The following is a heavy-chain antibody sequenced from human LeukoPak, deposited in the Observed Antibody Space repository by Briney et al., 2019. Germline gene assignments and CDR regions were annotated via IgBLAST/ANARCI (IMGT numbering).Heavy chain of an antibody. CDR1: GYTFTSYD. CDR2: MNPNSGIT. CDR3: ARGLSSSWNNWFDP. V-gene: IGHV1-8*03. J-gene: IGHJ5*02. D-gene: IGHD6-13*01. Sequence: RASVKVSCKASGYTFTSYDINWVRQATGQGLEWMGWMNPNSGITGYVQKFQGGVTITRNTSISTAYMELSSLTSEDTAVYYCARGLSSSWNNWFDPWGQGTLVTVSS.